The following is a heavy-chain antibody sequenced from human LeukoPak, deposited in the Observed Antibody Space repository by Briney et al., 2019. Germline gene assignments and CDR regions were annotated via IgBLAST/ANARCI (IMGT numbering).Heavy chain of an antibody. D-gene: IGHD7-27*01. V-gene: IGHV4-59*01. CDR3: ARGTSGDRGDY. CDR2: IHYSGST. J-gene: IGHJ4*02. CDR1: GGSISYY. Sequence: PSETLSLTCTVSGGSISYYWSWIRQPPGRGLEWIGYIHYSGSTNYNPSLKSRVTMSVDTSKDQFSLKLSSVTAADTAVYCCARGTSGDRGDYWGQGTLVTVSS.